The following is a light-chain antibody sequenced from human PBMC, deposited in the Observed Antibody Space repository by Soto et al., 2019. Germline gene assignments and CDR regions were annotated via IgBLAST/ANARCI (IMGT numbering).Light chain of an antibody. CDR1: QGIRRD. CDR3: LQHSSYPLT. Sequence: DIQMTQSPSSLSAPVGGRVTITCRASQGIRRDLGWYQQKPGKAPTRLIYAVSSLHSGVPSRFSGSGSGTEITLTISSLQPEDSATYYCLQHSSYPLTFGGGTKVEIK. CDR2: AVS. V-gene: IGKV1-17*01. J-gene: IGKJ4*01.